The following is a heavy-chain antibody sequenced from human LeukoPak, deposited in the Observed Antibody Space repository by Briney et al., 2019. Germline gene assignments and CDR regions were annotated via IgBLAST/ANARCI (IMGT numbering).Heavy chain of an antibody. J-gene: IGHJ4*02. CDR3: ARDHEDHGKDRGDYGSGSYYSH. Sequence: PGGSLRSSCASSGFTVSSNYMSWVLQAPGKGVEGVVVSYSVCRTYYADSVKGRFTISRDNYKNTLYLQMNSLRAEDTAVYYCARDHEDHGKDRGDYGSGSYYSHWGQGTLVTVSS. V-gene: IGHV3-66*01. D-gene: IGHD3-10*01. CDR1: GFTVSSNY. CDR2: SYSVCRT.